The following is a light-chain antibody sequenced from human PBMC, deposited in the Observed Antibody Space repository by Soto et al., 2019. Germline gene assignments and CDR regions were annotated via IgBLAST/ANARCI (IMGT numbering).Light chain of an antibody. CDR2: EVT. CDR1: SSDVGGYNF. V-gene: IGLV2-14*01. Sequence: QSVLTQPASVSGSPGQSITISCTGTSSDVGGYNFVSWYQQHPGKAPKLMIYEVTNWPSGVSNRFSGSKSGNTASLTISGLQAEDEADYYCTSYTSRNTLAFGGGTKLTVL. J-gene: IGLJ2*01. CDR3: TSYTSRNTLA.